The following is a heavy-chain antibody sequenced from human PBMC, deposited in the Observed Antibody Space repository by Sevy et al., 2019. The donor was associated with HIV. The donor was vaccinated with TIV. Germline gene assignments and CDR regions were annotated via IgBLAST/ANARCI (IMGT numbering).Heavy chain of an antibody. V-gene: IGHV4-39*02. CDR3: ARWTMGITMIQGEFDS. CDR2: IYYIGNT. D-gene: IGHD3-10*01. CDR1: GGSISNSAYY. J-gene: IGHJ5*01. Sequence: SETLSLTCTVSGGSISNSAYYWGWIRQPPGKGLEWIGNIYYIGNTYYKPSLKSRFTISVDTSKNHFSLKLTSVTAADTAVYYCARWTMGITMIQGEFDSWGQGTLVTVSS.